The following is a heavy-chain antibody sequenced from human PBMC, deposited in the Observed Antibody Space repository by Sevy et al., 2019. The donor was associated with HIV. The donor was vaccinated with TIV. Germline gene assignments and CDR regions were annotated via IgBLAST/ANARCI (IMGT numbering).Heavy chain of an antibody. CDR2: ISSSGSYI. Sequence: GGSLRLSCVASGFTFRSYTMKWVRQAPGKGLECVSSISSSGSYIYYADSVKGRFTISRDDAKNSLFLQMNTLRAEDEALYYCARVRPYDTRDFDYWGQGTLVTVSS. CDR3: ARVRPYDTRDFDY. D-gene: IGHD3-22*01. CDR1: GFTFRSYT. J-gene: IGHJ4*02. V-gene: IGHV3-21*01.